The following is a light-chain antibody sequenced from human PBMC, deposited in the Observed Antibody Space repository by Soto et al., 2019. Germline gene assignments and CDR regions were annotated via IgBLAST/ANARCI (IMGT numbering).Light chain of an antibody. CDR1: KSVSSTF. CDR3: QQDGYSPRS. Sequence: DIVLTQSPGTLSLSPGEITTLSCRASKSVSSTFLGRYQQKPGQAPRLLIYCATSRATGIPDRLSGSGSGTDFTLTISRTEPEDFAVYYCQQDGYSPRSFGQGTQVEIK. CDR2: CAT. V-gene: IGKV3-20*01. J-gene: IGKJ1*01.